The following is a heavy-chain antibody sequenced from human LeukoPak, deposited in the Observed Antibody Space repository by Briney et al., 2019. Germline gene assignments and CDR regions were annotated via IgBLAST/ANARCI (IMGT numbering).Heavy chain of an antibody. V-gene: IGHV3-21*01. Sequence: GGSLRLSCAASGFTFSSYSMKWVRQAPGKGLEWVSSISSSSSYIYYADSVKGRFTISRDNAKNSLYLQMNSLRAEDTAVYYCARDRGYYYYHMDVWGKGTTVTVSS. CDR3: ARDRGYYYYHMDV. CDR2: ISSSSSYI. CDR1: GFTFSSYS. J-gene: IGHJ6*03. D-gene: IGHD3-10*01.